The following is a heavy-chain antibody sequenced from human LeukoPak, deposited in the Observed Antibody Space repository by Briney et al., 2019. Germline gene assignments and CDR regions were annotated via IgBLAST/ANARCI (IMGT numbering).Heavy chain of an antibody. D-gene: IGHD7-27*01. J-gene: IGHJ4*02. Sequence: LSLTCTVSGGSISSCGYYWSWLRRHPGEGLEGIEYIYYSGSTYYNPSLKSRVTISVDTSKNQFSLKLSSVTAADTAVYYCARAGDRGGDYYWGQGTLVTVSS. CDR1: GGSISSCGYY. V-gene: IGHV4-31*03. CDR2: IYYSGST. CDR3: ARAGDRGGDYY.